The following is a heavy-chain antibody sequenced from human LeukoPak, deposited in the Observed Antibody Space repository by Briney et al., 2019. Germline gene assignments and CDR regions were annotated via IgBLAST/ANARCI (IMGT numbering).Heavy chain of an antibody. CDR2: IYHSGIT. Sequence: SETLSLTCAVSSYSITTNHYWGCIRQPPGKVLQWIGNIYHSGITYYNPSLKSRVTMSVDTSKNQFSLKLTSVTAADTAVYYCARGGQWLPFDYWGQGTLVSVSS. J-gene: IGHJ4*02. CDR1: SYSITTNHY. V-gene: IGHV4-38-2*01. CDR3: ARGGQWLPFDY. D-gene: IGHD6-19*01.